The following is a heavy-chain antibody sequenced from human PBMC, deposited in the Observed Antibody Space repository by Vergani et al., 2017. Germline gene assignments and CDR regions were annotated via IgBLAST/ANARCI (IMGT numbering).Heavy chain of an antibody. V-gene: IGHV3-73*01. CDR3: TSRMVAATRVVDY. CDR1: GFTFSSYS. D-gene: IGHD2-15*01. Sequence: EVQLLESGGGLVQPGGSLRLSCAASGFTFSSYSMNWVRQAPGKGLEWVGRIRSKANSYATAYAASVNGRFTISRDDSKNTAYLQMNSLKTEDTAVYYCTSRMVAATRVVDYWGQGTLVTVSS. J-gene: IGHJ4*02. CDR2: IRSKANSYAT.